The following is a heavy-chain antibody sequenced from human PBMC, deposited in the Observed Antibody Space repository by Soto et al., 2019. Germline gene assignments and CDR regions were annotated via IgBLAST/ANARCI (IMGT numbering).Heavy chain of an antibody. CDR1: GGSIDRSNYY. J-gene: IGHJ5*02. V-gene: IGHV4-39*07. CDR2: IYYSGST. D-gene: IGHD3-10*01. CDR3: ARLSIPGVINFDP. Sequence: PSETLSLTCTVSGGSIDRSNYYWDWIRQPPGKGLEWIGYIYYSGSTNYNPSLKSRVTISVDTSKNQFSLKLSSVTAADTAVYYCARLSIPGVINFDPWGQGTLVTVSS.